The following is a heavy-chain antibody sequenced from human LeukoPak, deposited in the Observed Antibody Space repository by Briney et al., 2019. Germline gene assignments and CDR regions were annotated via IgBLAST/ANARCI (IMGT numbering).Heavy chain of an antibody. CDR1: GDSITGYY. CDR3: ARDLSRGFDP. V-gene: IGHV4-39*07. CDR2: IYYSGST. D-gene: IGHD2/OR15-2a*01. J-gene: IGHJ5*02. Sequence: SETLSLTCTVSGDSITGYYWGWIRQPPGKGLEWIGSIYYSGSTYYNPSLKSRVTISVDTSKNQFSLKLSSVTAADTAVYYCARDLSRGFDPWGQGTLVTVSS.